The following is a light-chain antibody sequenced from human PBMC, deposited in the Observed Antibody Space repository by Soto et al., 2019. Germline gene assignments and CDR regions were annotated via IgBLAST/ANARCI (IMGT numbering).Light chain of an antibody. Sequence: EIVMTQSPATLSVSPGERATLSCRASQSVSINLAWYQQKPGQAPRLLIYGASTRATGIPARFSGSGSGTEFTLNISSLQSEDFAVYYCQHYNNWPPWTFGQGTKVEVK. CDR2: GAS. J-gene: IGKJ1*01. V-gene: IGKV3-15*01. CDR3: QHYNNWPPWT. CDR1: QSVSIN.